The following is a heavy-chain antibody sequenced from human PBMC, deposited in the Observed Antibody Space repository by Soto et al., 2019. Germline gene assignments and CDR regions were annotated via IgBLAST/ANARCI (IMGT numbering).Heavy chain of an antibody. V-gene: IGHV4-59*01. D-gene: IGHD3-3*01. CDR2: IYYSGST. J-gene: IGHJ4*02. Sequence: SETLSLACTVSGGSINSFYWSWIRQPPGKGLEWIGYIYYSGSTNYNPSLKSRVTISVDTSKNQFSLKLSSVTAADTAVYYCARGGYYDFWSGYPLFDYWGQGTLVTVSS. CDR1: GGSINSFY. CDR3: ARGGYYDFWSGYPLFDY.